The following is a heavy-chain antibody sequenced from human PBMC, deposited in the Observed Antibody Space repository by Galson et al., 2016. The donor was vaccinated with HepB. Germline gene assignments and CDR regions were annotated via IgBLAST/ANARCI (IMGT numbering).Heavy chain of an antibody. Sequence: TLSLTCAVSGGSISSGGYSWSWIRQPPGKGLEWIGYIYHSGSTYYNPSLKSRVTISVDRSKNQFSLRLSSVTAADTAVYYCARGWYSSSSGRYFDYWGQGTLVTVSS. CDR1: GGSISSGGYS. V-gene: IGHV4-30-2*01. D-gene: IGHD6-6*01. J-gene: IGHJ4*02. CDR2: IYHSGST. CDR3: ARGWYSSSSGRYFDY.